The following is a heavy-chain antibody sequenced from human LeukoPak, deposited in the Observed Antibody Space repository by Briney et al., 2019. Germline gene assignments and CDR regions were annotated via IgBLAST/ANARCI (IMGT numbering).Heavy chain of an antibody. J-gene: IGHJ3*02. Sequence: PGGSLRLSCAAAGFAFSRYSMNWVRQTPGKGLEWVSSISSSSNYMYYTASVRGRFTISRDDAKNSLYLQMNSLRAEDTALYYCAKDITPPPDIVGATVHAFDIWGQGTMVTVSS. CDR2: ISSSSNYM. D-gene: IGHD1-26*01. V-gene: IGHV3-21*04. CDR1: GFAFSRYS. CDR3: AKDITPPPDIVGATVHAFDI.